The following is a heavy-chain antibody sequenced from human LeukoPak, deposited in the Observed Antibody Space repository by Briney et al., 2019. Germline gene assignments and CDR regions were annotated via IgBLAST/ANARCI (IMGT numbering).Heavy chain of an antibody. J-gene: IGHJ4*02. Sequence: SETLSLTCTVSGGSISSSSYYWGWIRQPPGKGLEWIGNIYYSGSTYYNPSLKSRVTISVGTSKNQFSLKLSSVTAADTAVYYCARADYYDSSGPFDYWGQGTLVTVSS. V-gene: IGHV4-39*01. CDR3: ARADYYDSSGPFDY. CDR2: IYYSGST. CDR1: GGSISSSSYY. D-gene: IGHD3-22*01.